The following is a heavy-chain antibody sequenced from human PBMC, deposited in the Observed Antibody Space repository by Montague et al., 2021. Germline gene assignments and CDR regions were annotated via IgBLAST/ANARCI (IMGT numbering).Heavy chain of an antibody. D-gene: IGHD3-10*01. CDR2: INHSGDA. V-gene: IGHV4-34*01. Sequence: SETLSLTCGVYGGPFSGYFWTWIRQPPGKGLEWVGEINHSGDANYNPSLESRVTMTVDTSKRQFSLRLTSLTAADTAIYYCARDTWFRENLSSLYYSGIDVWGQGTTVTISS. J-gene: IGHJ6*02. CDR3: ARDTWFRENLSSLYYSGIDV. CDR1: GGPFSGYF.